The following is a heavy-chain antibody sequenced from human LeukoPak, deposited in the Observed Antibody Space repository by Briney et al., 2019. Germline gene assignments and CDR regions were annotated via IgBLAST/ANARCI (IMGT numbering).Heavy chain of an antibody. D-gene: IGHD6-6*01. Sequence: SETLSLTCTVSDGSISSYYWSWIRQPPGKGLEWIGYIYYSGSTNYNPSLKSRVTISVDTSKNQFSLKLSSVTAADTAVYYCARSIAARSPLDYWGQGTLVTVSS. CDR3: ARSIAARSPLDY. CDR2: IYYSGST. V-gene: IGHV4-59*01. J-gene: IGHJ4*02. CDR1: DGSISSYY.